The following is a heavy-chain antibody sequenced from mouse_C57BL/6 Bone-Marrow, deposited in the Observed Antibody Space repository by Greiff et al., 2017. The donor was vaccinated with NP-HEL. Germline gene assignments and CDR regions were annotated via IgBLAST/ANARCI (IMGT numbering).Heavy chain of an antibody. J-gene: IGHJ4*01. CDR2: IDPSDSYT. CDR3: ARSPQFITTVVDAMDY. D-gene: IGHD1-1*01. Sequence: QVQLQQPGAELVMPGASVKLSCKASGYTFTSYWMHWVKQRPGQGLEWIGEIDPSDSYTNYNQKFKGKSTLTVDKSSSTAYMQLSSLTSEDSAVYYCARSPQFITTVVDAMDYWGQGTSVTVSS. V-gene: IGHV1-69*01. CDR1: GYTFTSYW.